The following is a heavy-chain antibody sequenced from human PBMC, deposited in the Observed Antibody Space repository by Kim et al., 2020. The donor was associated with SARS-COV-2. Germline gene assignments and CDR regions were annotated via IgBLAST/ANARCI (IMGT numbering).Heavy chain of an antibody. D-gene: IGHD3-10*01. CDR2: ISWNSGSI. Sequence: GGSLRLSCAASGFTFDDYAMHWVRQAPGKGLEWVSGISWNSGSIVYADSVKGRFTISRDNAKNSLYLQMNSLRAEDTALYYCAKDLGGAHGSGSLSNLDDAFDIWGQGTMVTVSS. V-gene: IGHV3-9*01. CDR3: AKDLGGAHGSGSLSNLDDAFDI. CDR1: GFTFDDYA. J-gene: IGHJ3*02.